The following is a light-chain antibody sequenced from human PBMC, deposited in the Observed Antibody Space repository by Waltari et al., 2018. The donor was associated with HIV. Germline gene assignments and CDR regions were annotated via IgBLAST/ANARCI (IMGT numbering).Light chain of an antibody. Sequence: QSVLTQPPSASGTPGQRVPISCSGSSSNIGSNYVYWSQQLPGTAPKLLIYSNNQRPPGVPDRFSGSESGTSAALAISGLRSEDEADYYCAAWDDSLSGPGVFGGGTKPTVL. CDR2: SNN. CDR3: AAWDDSLSGPGV. CDR1: SSNIGSNY. J-gene: IGLJ3*02. V-gene: IGLV1-47*02.